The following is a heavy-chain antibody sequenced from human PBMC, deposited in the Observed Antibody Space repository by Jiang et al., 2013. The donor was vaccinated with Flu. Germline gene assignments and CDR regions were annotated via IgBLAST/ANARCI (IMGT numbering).Heavy chain of an antibody. J-gene: IGHJ6*02. D-gene: IGHD3-22*01. CDR1: GYSFNSYA. Sequence: GAEVKKPGASVKVSCKASGYSFNSYAMNWVRQAPGQRLEWVAWINVGTGETEYSQKVQGRVFITRDTSANTAYMEMTSLRSEDTAVYYCAREGPGSNFDSSGFYYHYHFGMDVWGQGTTVTVSS. CDR3: AREGPGSNFDSSGFYYHYHFGMDV. CDR2: INVGTGET. V-gene: IGHV1-3*01.